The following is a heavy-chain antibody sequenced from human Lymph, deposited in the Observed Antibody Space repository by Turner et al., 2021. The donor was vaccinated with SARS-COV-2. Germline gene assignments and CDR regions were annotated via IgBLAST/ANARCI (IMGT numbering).Heavy chain of an antibody. CDR3: ARDLGTYGMDV. V-gene: IGHV3-53*02. Sequence: EVQLVETGGGLIQPGRSLRLSCPASGILVSRNYMHWVRQAQGKGLEWVSVIYSGGTTYYADSVKGRFTISRDNSKNTLYLQMNSLRVEDTAVYYCARDLGTYGMDVWGQGTTVTVSS. CDR2: IYSGGTT. D-gene: IGHD6-13*01. CDR1: GILVSRNY. J-gene: IGHJ6*02.